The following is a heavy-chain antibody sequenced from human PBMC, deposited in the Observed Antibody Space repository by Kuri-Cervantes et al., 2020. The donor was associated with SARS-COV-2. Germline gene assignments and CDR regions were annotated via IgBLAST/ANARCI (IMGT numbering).Heavy chain of an antibody. Sequence: GSLRLSCTVSGVSISSSYYWGWIRQPPGKGLEWIGTLYYSGTIYYSPSLKNRVTISGDTSKNQLSLKLSSVTAADTAVYYCARGRPNFDYWGQGTLVTVSS. CDR3: ARGRPNFDY. D-gene: IGHD1-1*01. J-gene: IGHJ4*02. CDR1: GVSISSSYY. CDR2: LYYSGTI. V-gene: IGHV4-39*01.